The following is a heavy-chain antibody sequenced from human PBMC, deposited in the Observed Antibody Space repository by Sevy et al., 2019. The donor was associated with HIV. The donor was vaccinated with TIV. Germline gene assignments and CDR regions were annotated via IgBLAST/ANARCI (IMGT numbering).Heavy chain of an antibody. CDR2: IQYDGRNK. Sequence: GGSLRLSCAASGFSFSSYGMHWVRQAPGKGLEWMSYIQYDGRNKDYADSVKGRFTISRDNSKNTLYLQMNSLRVEDTGVFYGVKEGGGGGGDHWGQGTLVTVSS. J-gene: IGHJ4*02. V-gene: IGHV3-30*02. CDR3: VKEGGGGGGDH. D-gene: IGHD3-10*01. CDR1: GFSFSSYG.